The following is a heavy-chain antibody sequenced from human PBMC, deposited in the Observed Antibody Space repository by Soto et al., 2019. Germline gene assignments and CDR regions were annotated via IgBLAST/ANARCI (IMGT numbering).Heavy chain of an antibody. CDR2: IYPGDSDT. CDR1: GYIFTSYW. CDR3: ARHTGLGCYDSSGYYSYYYYYYGMDV. J-gene: IGHJ6*02. D-gene: IGHD3-22*01. V-gene: IGHV5-51*01. Sequence: PVESLKISCKGSGYIFTSYWICCLLQMPVKVLGWMGIIYPGDSDTRYSPSFQGQVTISADKSISTAYLRWSSLKASDTAMYYCARHTGLGCYDSSGYYSYYYYYYGMDVWGQGTTVTVSS.